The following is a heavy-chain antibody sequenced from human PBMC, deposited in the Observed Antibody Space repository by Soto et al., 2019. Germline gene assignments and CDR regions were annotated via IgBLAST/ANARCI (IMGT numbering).Heavy chain of an antibody. J-gene: IGHJ2*01. CDR3: ARVTYYYDSSGPLDFDL. CDR1: GGTFSSYA. D-gene: IGHD3-22*01. Sequence: GASVKVSCKASGGTFSSYAISWVRQAPGQGLEWMGGIIPIFGTANYAQKFQGRVTITADESTSTAYMELSSLRSEDTAVYYCARVTYYYDSSGPLDFDLWGRGTLVTVSS. V-gene: IGHV1-69*13. CDR2: IIPIFGTA.